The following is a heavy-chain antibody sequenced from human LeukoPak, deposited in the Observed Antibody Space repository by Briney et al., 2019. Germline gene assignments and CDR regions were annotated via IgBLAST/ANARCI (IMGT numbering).Heavy chain of an antibody. V-gene: IGHV1-46*01. CDR1: GYIFTAHY. Sequence: ASVKVSCKASGYIFTAHYLHWVRQAPGQGLEWMGLINPSGGSTSYAQKFQGRVTMTRDTSTSTVYMELSSLRSEDTAVYYCARSAGGREFDYWGQGTLVTVSS. CDR3: ARSAGGREFDY. J-gene: IGHJ4*02. CDR2: INPSGGST. D-gene: IGHD3-16*01.